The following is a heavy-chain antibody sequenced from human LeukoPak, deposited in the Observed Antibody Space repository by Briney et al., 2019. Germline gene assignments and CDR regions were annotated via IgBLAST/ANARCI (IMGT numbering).Heavy chain of an antibody. J-gene: IGHJ6*03. V-gene: IGHV4-34*01. CDR3: ARLGVVIAPYYYYYMDV. CDR1: GGSFSGYY. D-gene: IGHD3-3*01. CDR2: INHSGST. Sequence: SETLSLTCAVYGGSFSGYYWSWIRQPPGKALEWIGEINHSGSTNYNPSLKSRVTISVDTSKNQFSLKLSSVTAADTAVYYCARLGVVIAPYYYYYMDVWGKGTTVTVSS.